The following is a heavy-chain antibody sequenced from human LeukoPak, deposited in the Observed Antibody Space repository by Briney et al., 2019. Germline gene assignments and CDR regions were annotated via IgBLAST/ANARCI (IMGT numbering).Heavy chain of an antibody. CDR2: IYYSGST. J-gene: IGHJ6*03. CDR1: GVSISSYY. Sequence: SETLSLTCTVSGVSISSYYWSWIRQPPGKGLEWIGYIYYSGSTNYNPSLKSRVTISVDTSKNQFSLKLSSVTAADTAVYYCARGGGGYDFWSGYYGFPYYYYYMDVWGKGTTVTVSS. CDR3: ARGGGGYDFWSGYYGFPYYYYYMDV. D-gene: IGHD3-3*01. V-gene: IGHV4-59*01.